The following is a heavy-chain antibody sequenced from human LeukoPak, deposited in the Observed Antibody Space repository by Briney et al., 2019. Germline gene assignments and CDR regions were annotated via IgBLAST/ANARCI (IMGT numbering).Heavy chain of an antibody. Sequence: GESLKISCKGSGYTFTSYWIGWVRQMPGKGLEWMGIIYPGDSDIRYSPSFQGQVSISADKSISTAYLQWSTLRASDTAVYYCATSIRESGFDYWGQVTLLTVSS. D-gene: IGHD6-25*01. J-gene: IGHJ4*02. CDR2: IYPGDSDI. V-gene: IGHV5-51*01. CDR1: GYTFTSYW. CDR3: ATSIRESGFDY.